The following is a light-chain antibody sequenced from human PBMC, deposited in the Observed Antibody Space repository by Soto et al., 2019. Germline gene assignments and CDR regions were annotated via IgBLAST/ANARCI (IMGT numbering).Light chain of an antibody. CDR1: QSVSSSY. Sequence: EIVLTQSPGTLSLSPGERATLSCRASQSVSSSYLAWYQQKPGQAPRLLIYGESSRATGIPDRFSGSGSGTDFTLTISRLEAEDFALYYCQQYGSAPGMYTFGQGTKLEIK. J-gene: IGKJ2*01. CDR2: GES. CDR3: QQYGSAPGMYT. V-gene: IGKV3-20*01.